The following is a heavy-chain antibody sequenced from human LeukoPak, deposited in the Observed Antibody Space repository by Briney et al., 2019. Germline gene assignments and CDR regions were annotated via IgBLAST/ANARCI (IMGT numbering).Heavy chain of an antibody. CDR2: INQSGST. Sequence: SETLSLTCSVSGGSLSPYYWSWIRQPPGGGLEWLGEINQSGSTNYNPSLKSRVTISVEKFKNQFSLEVTSVTAADTAIYYCATLGGLYYESHGYPDFDHWGQGTLVGDSS. J-gene: IGHJ4*02. CDR1: GGSLSPYY. CDR3: ATLGGLYYESHGYPDFDH. V-gene: IGHV4-34*01. D-gene: IGHD3-22*01.